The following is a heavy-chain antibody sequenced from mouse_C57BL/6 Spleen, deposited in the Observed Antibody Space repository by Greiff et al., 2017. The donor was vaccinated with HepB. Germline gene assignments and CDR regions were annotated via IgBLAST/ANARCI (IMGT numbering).Heavy chain of an antibody. CDR3: AITTVVATDY. CDR2: ISYDGSN. J-gene: IGHJ4*01. CDR1: GYSITSGYY. V-gene: IGHV3-6*01. D-gene: IGHD1-1*01. Sequence: EVKLMESGPGLVKPSQSLSLTCSVTGYSITSGYYWNWIRQFPGNKLEWMGYISYDGSNNYNPSLKNRISITRDTTKNQIFLKLNSVTTEDTATYYCAITTVVATDYWGQGTSVTVSS.